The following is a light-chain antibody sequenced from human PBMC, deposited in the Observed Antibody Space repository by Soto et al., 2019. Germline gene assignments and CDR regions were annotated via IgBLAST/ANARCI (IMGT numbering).Light chain of an antibody. V-gene: IGKV3-15*01. Sequence: DIGITHSPASLSASPGESATLSCRASQSVGSKLAWYQQKPGQAPRLLIYGASTRATGIPARFSGSGSGTEFTLTISILQAEDVAVYYCQQYDCLPNSFGGGTKVDIK. CDR1: QSVGSK. CDR3: QQYDCLPNS. J-gene: IGKJ4*01. CDR2: GAS.